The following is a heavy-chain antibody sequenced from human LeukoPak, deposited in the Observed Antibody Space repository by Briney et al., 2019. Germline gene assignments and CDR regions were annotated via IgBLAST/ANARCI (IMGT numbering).Heavy chain of an antibody. CDR1: GGSVSGYY. Sequence: SETLSLTCTVSGGSVSGYYWSWIRQPPGKGLEWIGYVYYTGSTNYNPSLKSRVTISVDMSKNQFSLRLRSVTAADTAVYYCARFSDYYMDVWGKGTTVTVSS. CDR2: VYYTGST. CDR3: ARFSDYYMDV. D-gene: IGHD3-10*01. V-gene: IGHV4-59*02. J-gene: IGHJ6*03.